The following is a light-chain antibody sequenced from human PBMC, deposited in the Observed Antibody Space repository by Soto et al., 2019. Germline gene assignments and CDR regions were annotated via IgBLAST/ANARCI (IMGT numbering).Light chain of an antibody. CDR1: SRDVGGYDY. Sequence: QSVLTQPASVSGSPGQSITISFTGTSRDVGGYDYVSWYQQEPGRAPKLMIYAVSNRPPVVSDRFSGSKSGNTASLTISGLQAEDEDHYYCSSYTTNSAPWVFGGGTKLTVL. V-gene: IGLV2-14*01. CDR3: SSYTTNSAPWV. CDR2: AVS. J-gene: IGLJ3*02.